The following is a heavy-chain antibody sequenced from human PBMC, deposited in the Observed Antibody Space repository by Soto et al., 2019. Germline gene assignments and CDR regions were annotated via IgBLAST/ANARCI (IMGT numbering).Heavy chain of an antibody. CDR1: GFTFSSYG. J-gene: IGHJ3*02. Sequence: PGGSLRLSCAASGFTFSSYGMHWVRQAPGKGLEWVAVIWYDGSNKYYADSVKGRFTISRDNSKNTLYLQMNGLRAEDTAVYYCAREAYGSGQESAFDIWGQGTMVTVSS. CDR3: AREAYGSGQESAFDI. D-gene: IGHD3-10*01. V-gene: IGHV3-33*01. CDR2: IWYDGSNK.